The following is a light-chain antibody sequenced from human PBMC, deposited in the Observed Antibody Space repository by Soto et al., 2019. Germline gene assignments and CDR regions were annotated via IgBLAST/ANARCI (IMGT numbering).Light chain of an antibody. Sequence: EIVMTQSPVTLSVSAGERATISCRASKSVNSNLAWYQQKPGQAPRLLIYDASTRATGIPARFSGSGSGTEFTLTISSLQSEDFAVYYCQQYNNWPPLTFGGGTKV. V-gene: IGKV3-15*01. CDR3: QQYNNWPPLT. J-gene: IGKJ4*01. CDR2: DAS. CDR1: KSVNSN.